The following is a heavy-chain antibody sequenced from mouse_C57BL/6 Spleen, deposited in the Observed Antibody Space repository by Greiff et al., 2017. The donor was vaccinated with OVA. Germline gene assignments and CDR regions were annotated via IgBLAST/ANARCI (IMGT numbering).Heavy chain of an antibody. CDR3: ARHLHHPYAMDY. CDR2: IWSDGST. V-gene: IGHV2-6-1*01. Sequence: VKLVESGPGLVAPSQSLSITCTVSGFSLTSYGVHWVRQPPGKGLEWLVVIWSDGSTTYNSALKSRLSISKDNSKSQVFLKMNSLPTDDTAMYYCARHLHHPYAMDYWGQGTSVTVSS. J-gene: IGHJ4*01. CDR1: GFSLTSYG.